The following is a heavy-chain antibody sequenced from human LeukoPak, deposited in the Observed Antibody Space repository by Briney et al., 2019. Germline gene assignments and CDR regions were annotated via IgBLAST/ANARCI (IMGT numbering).Heavy chain of an antibody. CDR1: GFTFSSYW. CDR3: ARDPAYYNDSSTPPPGEY. J-gene: IGHJ4*02. D-gene: IGHD3-22*01. V-gene: IGHV3-74*01. CDR2: INSDGSST. Sequence: PGGSLRLSCAASGFTFSSYWMHWVRQAPGKGLVWVSRINSDGSSTSYADSVKGRFTISRDNTKNTLYLQMNSLRAEDTAVYYCARDPAYYNDSSTPPPGEYWGQRTLVTASS.